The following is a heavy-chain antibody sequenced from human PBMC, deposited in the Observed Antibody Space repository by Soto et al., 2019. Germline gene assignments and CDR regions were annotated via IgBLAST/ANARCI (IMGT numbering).Heavy chain of an antibody. CDR2: IIPIFGTA. J-gene: IGHJ4*02. CDR1: GGTFSSYA. V-gene: IGHV1-69*13. D-gene: IGHD6-13*01. CDR3: ASRIAAAGGGSFDY. Sequence: GASVKVSCKASGGTFSSYAISWVRQAPGQGLEWMGGIIPIFGTANYAQKFQGRVTITADESTSAAYMELSSLRSEDTAVYYCASRIAAAGGGSFDYWGQGTLVTVSS.